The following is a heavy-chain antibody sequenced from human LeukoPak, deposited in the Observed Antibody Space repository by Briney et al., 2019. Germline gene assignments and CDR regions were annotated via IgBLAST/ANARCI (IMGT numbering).Heavy chain of an antibody. Sequence: ASVKVSCKASGYTFTTYAINWVRQAPGQGLEWMGWINTNTGNPTYAQGFTGRFVFSLDTSVNTAYLQISSLKAEDTAVYYCARGGSTEIPGNDYWGQGTLVTVSS. CDR1: GYTFTTYA. J-gene: IGHJ4*02. CDR3: ARGGSTEIPGNDY. D-gene: IGHD3-10*01. V-gene: IGHV7-4-1*02. CDR2: INTNTGNP.